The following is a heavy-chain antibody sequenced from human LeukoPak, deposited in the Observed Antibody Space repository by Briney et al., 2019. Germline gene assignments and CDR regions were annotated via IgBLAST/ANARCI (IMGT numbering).Heavy chain of an antibody. Sequence: GRSLRLSCAASGFTFGSYAIHWVRQAPGKGLEWVAVISYEGNNKYYADSVKGRFTISRDNSKNTLYLQMNSLRAEDTAVYYCARAGDYGGNSVYFQHWGQGTLVTVSS. D-gene: IGHD4-23*01. CDR3: ARAGDYGGNSVYFQH. CDR1: GFTFGSYA. J-gene: IGHJ1*01. V-gene: IGHV3-30-3*01. CDR2: ISYEGNNK.